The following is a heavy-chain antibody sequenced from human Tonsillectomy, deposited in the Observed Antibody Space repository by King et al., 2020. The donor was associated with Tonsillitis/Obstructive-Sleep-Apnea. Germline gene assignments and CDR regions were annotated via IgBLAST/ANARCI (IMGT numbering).Heavy chain of an antibody. V-gene: IGHV4-39*07. D-gene: IGHD3-22*01. Sequence: QLQESGPGLVKPSETLSLTCTVSGDSINVNNYYWGWIRQPPGRGLEWIGSIYFTGSTYCNPSLKSRVTISVDTSKNQFSLKLSSVTAADTAVYYCARDPEENVYDDSSGFSYYYGLDVWGPGTTVTVSS. J-gene: IGHJ6*02. CDR3: ARDPEENVYDDSSGFSYYYGLDV. CDR1: GDSINVNNYY. CDR2: IYFTGST.